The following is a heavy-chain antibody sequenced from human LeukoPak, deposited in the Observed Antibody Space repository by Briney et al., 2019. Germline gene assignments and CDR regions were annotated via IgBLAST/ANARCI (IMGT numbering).Heavy chain of an antibody. CDR2: IRCDGSNK. CDR3: AKDRLAVNLLGYYYYMDV. D-gene: IGHD4-11*01. J-gene: IGHJ6*03. V-gene: IGHV3-30*02. CDR1: GFTFSSYG. Sequence: GGSLRLSCAASGFTFSSYGMHWVRQAPGKGLEWVAFIRCDGSNKYYADSVKGRFTISRDNSKNTLYLQMNSLRAEDTAVYYCAKDRLAVNLLGYYYYMDVWGKGTTVTVSS.